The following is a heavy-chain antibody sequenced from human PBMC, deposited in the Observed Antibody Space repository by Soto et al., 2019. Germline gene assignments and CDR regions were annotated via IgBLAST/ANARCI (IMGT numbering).Heavy chain of an antibody. CDR1: GFTFSNYA. J-gene: IGHJ6*02. CDR2: FSGSGGST. D-gene: IGHD3-3*01. Sequence: EVQLLESGGGLVQPGGSLRLSCAAAGFTFSNYALTWVRQSPGKGLEWVSTFSGSGGSTYYADSVRGRFTISRDNSKNTLFRQRNSLRVEDTAIYYCARNWTGDTCPCLDVWGQGTTVSVSS. V-gene: IGHV3-23*01. CDR3: ARNWTGDTCPCLDV.